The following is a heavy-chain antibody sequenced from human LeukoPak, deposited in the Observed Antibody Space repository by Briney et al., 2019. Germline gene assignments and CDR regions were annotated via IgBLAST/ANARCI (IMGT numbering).Heavy chain of an antibody. D-gene: IGHD3-10*01. CDR2: ISWNSGSI. Sequence: GGSLRLSCAASGFTFDDYAMHWVLQAPGKGLEWVSGISWNSGSIGYADSVKGRFTISRDNAKNSLYLQMNSLRAGDTALYYCARDRGYYYTSGSYTDYWGQGTLVTVSS. CDR1: GFTFDDYA. CDR3: ARDRGYYYTSGSYTDY. J-gene: IGHJ4*02. V-gene: IGHV3-9*01.